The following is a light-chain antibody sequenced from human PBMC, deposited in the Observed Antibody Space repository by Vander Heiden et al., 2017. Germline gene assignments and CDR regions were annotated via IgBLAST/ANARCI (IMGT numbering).Light chain of an antibody. V-gene: IGLV10-54*01. J-gene: IGLJ1*01. Sequence: QAELTQPRSLSNGLRQTGTPTCTGNSNNVGNQAAAWLQQHQGHPPKLLADRNNNRASGISERLSAPRSGTTASLITTGLQPEDEADYYCSAWDSSRGMYVFGTGTKVTV. CDR1: SNNVGNQA. CDR2: RNN. CDR3: SAWDSSRGMYV.